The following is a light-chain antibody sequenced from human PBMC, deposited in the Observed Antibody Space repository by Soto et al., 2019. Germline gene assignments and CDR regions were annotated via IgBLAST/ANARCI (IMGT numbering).Light chain of an antibody. CDR2: KAS. Sequence: HMAPGPFPLSESLGNRVTITCLASQSISSWLAWYQQKPGKAPKLLIYKASSLESGVPSRFSGSGSGTEFTLTISSLQPDDFATYYCQQYNSYWTFGQGTKVDIK. J-gene: IGKJ1*01. CDR3: QQYNSYWT. CDR1: QSISSW. V-gene: IGKV1-5*03.